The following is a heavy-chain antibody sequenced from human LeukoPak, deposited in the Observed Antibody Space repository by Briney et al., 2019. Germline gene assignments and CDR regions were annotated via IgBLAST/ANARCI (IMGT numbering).Heavy chain of an antibody. CDR1: GFTFSGSA. CDR2: VRTKGNGYAT. D-gene: IGHD3-22*01. J-gene: IGHJ4*02. CDR3: SSYDNRCYYYRNY. V-gene: IGHV3-73*01. Sequence: GGSLRLSCAASGFTFSGSAIHWVRQASGKGLEWVGRVRTKGNGYATQYAAPVKGRFTISRDDSKNTAYLQMNSLKTEDRAVYFCSSYDNRCYYYRNYWGQGTLVTVSS.